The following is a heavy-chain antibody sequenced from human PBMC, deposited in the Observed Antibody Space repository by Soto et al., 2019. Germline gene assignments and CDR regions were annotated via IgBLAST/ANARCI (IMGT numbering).Heavy chain of an antibody. CDR1: GGSISSDY. J-gene: IGHJ5*02. Sequence: QVHLQESGPGLVKPSETLSLTCTVSGGSISSDYWTWVRQPPGKGLEWIGYRYYSGTAKYNSSLKSRVTISVDTSKNQLYLKLSSVTVADTAVYYCARLSVADWFDPWGQGIQVTVSS. CDR3: ARLSVADWFDP. D-gene: IGHD2-15*01. V-gene: IGHV4-59*01. CDR2: RYYSGTA.